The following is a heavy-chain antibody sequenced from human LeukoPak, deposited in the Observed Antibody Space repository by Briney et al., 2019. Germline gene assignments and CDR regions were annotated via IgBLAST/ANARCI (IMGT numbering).Heavy chain of an antibody. CDR1: GGSISSGDYY. D-gene: IGHD1-1*01. Sequence: SETLSLTCTVSGGSISSGDYYWSWIRQPPGKGLEWIGYIYYSGSTYYNPPLKSRVTISVDTSKNQFSLKLSSVTAADTAVYYCAREPRTIGYYFDYWGQGTLVTVSS. CDR2: IYYSGST. J-gene: IGHJ4*02. CDR3: AREPRTIGYYFDY. V-gene: IGHV4-30-4*01.